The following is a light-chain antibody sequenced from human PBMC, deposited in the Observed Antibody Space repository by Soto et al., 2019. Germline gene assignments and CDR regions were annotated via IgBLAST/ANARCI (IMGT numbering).Light chain of an antibody. J-gene: IGKJ1*01. CDR2: DTS. V-gene: IGKV3-11*01. Sequence: EIVLTQSPATLSLSPGERATLSCRASQTVCSYLAWFRQTPGQTSRLLIYDTSIRATGVPARFSGSGSGTDFTLTISSLEAEDFAIYYCQQRSDWHPTFGQGRKVDI. CDR1: QTVCSY. CDR3: QQRSDWHPT.